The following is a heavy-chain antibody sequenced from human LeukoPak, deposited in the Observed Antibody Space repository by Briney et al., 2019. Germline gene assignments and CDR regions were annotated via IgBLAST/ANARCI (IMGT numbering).Heavy chain of an antibody. D-gene: IGHD3-10*01. V-gene: IGHV3-48*03. CDR3: ARAYHGSGSYKAYFDP. CDR1: GFTFSNYE. J-gene: IGHJ5*02. CDR2: ISSSGRTI. Sequence: GGSLRLSCAASGFTFSNYEMNWVRQAPGKGLEWVSYISSSGRTIYYADSVKGRFTISRDNAKNSLYLQMNSLRAEDTAVYYCARAYHGSGSYKAYFDPWGQGTLVTVSS.